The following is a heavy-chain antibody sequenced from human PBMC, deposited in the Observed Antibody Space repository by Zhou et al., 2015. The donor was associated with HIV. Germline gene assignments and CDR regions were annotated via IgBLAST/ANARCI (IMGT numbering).Heavy chain of an antibody. CDR2: IIPIFGTA. Sequence: QVQLVQSGTEVKKPGSSVKVSCKASGGTFSSYAISWVRQAPGQGLEWMGGIIPIFGTANYAQKFQGRVTITADKSTSTAYMELSSLRSEDTAVYYCARDITMVRGPRGRYFDYWGQGTLVTVSS. CDR1: GGTFSSYA. CDR3: ARDITMVRGPRGRYFDY. V-gene: IGHV1-69*06. J-gene: IGHJ4*02. D-gene: IGHD3-10*01.